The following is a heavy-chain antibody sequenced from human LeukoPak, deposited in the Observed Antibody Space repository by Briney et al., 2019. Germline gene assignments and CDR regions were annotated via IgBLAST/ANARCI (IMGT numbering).Heavy chain of an antibody. Sequence: ASVKVSCKASGYTFTSYDINWVRQATGQGLEWMGWMNPNNGNTGYAQKFQGRVTMTRSTSISTAYMELSSLRSEDTAVYYCARIAASSSPLYYYYGMDVWGQGTTVTVSS. D-gene: IGHD6-13*01. CDR3: ARIAASSSPLYYYYGMDV. J-gene: IGHJ6*02. V-gene: IGHV1-8*01. CDR1: GYTFTSYD. CDR2: MNPNNGNT.